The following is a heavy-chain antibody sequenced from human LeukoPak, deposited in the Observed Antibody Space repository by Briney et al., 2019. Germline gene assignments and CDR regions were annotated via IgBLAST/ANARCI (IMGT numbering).Heavy chain of an antibody. V-gene: IGHV1-46*01. CDR2: INPSGGST. Sequence: ASVKVSCKASGYTFTSYYMHWVRQAPGQGLEWMGIINPSGGSTSYAQKFQGRVTMTRDTSTSTVYMELSSLRSEDTAVYYCARGGSRDPKEQVGPGFDYWGQGTLVTVSS. J-gene: IGHJ4*02. CDR1: GYTFTSYY. CDR3: ARGGSRDPKEQVGPGFDY. D-gene: IGHD1-26*01.